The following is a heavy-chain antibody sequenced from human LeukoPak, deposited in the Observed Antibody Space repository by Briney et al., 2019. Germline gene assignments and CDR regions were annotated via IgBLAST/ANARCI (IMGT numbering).Heavy chain of an antibody. CDR1: GFPFSSYS. D-gene: IGHD1-26*01. V-gene: IGHV3-48*04. CDR2: ISSSSGII. CDR3: ARAGTSVGATRGFDY. J-gene: IGHJ4*02. Sequence: GGPLRLSCAASGFPFSSYSMNWVRQAPGKGLEWVSYISSSSGIIYYTDSVKGRFTISRDNAKNSLYLQMNSLRAEDTAVYYCARAGTSVGATRGFDYWGQGTLVTVSS.